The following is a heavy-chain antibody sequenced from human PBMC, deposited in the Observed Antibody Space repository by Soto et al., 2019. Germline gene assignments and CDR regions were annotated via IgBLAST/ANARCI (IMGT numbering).Heavy chain of an antibody. CDR2: ISPDDSDT. Sequence: GESLKISCKGSGDSFTNYWIAWVRQLPGKGLEWMGVISPDDSDTRYSSSFQGQVTISADKSISTAYLQWSSLRPSDSAMYYCARLMRSCPGGIRMPIDSWGQGTLVTVSS. CDR1: GDSFTNYW. D-gene: IGHD2-8*02. CDR3: ARLMRSCPGGIRMPIDS. V-gene: IGHV5-51*01. J-gene: IGHJ4*02.